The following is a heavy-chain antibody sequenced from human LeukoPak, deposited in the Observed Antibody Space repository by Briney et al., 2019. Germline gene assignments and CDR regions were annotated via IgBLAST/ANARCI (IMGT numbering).Heavy chain of an antibody. CDR2: IKSKTDGGTT. CDR3: TTEGGGYGDYGVY. Sequence: GGSLRLSCAATGFTFSSYAMSWVRQAPGKGLEWVGRIKSKTDGGTTDYAAPVKGRFTISRDDSKNTLYLQMNSLKTEDTAVYYCTTEGGGYGDYGVYWGQGTLVTVSS. V-gene: IGHV3-15*01. J-gene: IGHJ4*02. D-gene: IGHD4-17*01. CDR1: GFTFSSYA.